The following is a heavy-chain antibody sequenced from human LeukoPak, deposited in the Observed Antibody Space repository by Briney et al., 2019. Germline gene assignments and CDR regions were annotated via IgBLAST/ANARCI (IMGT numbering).Heavy chain of an antibody. Sequence: SETLSLTCAVYGGSFSGYYWSWIRQPPGKGLEWIGEINHSGSTNYNPSLKSRVTISVDTSKNQFSLKLSSVTAADTAVYYCARGRPYSIAAAGTARWFDPWGQGTLVTVSS. D-gene: IGHD6-13*01. J-gene: IGHJ5*02. V-gene: IGHV4-34*01. CDR3: ARGRPYSIAAAGTARWFDP. CDR1: GGSFSGYY. CDR2: INHSGST.